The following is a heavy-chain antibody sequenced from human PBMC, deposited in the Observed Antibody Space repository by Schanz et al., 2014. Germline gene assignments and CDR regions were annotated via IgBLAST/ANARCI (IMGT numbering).Heavy chain of an antibody. CDR1: GFTFNTYG. D-gene: IGHD5-12*01. CDR3: AKSGSSAGYDYFDH. J-gene: IGHJ4*02. Sequence: QVRLVESGGGVVQPGRSLRLSCAASGFTFNTYGMHWVRQAPGQGLEWVAVIWDDGSNKKYGDSVKGRVTISRDNSNNTLFLQMNSLRVEDTAVYYCAKSGSSAGYDYFDHWGQGTLVTVSS. CDR2: IWDDGSNK. V-gene: IGHV3-33*03.